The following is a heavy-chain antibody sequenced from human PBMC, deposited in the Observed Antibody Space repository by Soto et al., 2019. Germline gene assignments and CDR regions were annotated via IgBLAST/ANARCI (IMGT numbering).Heavy chain of an antibody. J-gene: IGHJ4*02. Sequence: PSETLSLTCTVSGGSISSYYWSWIRQPPGKGLEWIGYIYYSGSTNYNPSLKSRVTISVDTSKNQFSLKLSSVTAADTAVYYCARRFLGFGELSDPYYFDYWGQGTLVTVSS. CDR2: IYYSGST. CDR1: GGSISSYY. CDR3: ARRFLGFGELSDPYYFDY. D-gene: IGHD3-10*01. V-gene: IGHV4-59*01.